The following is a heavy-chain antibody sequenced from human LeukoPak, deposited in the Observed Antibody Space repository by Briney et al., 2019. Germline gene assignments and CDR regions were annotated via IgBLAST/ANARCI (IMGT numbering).Heavy chain of an antibody. CDR2: IAIAGDT. CDR1: GFTFSRYD. V-gene: IGHV3-13*04. D-gene: IGHD3-10*01. CDR3: ARGSGTYYDFDY. Sequence: GGSLRLSCAASGFTFSRYDMYWVRQAAGKGLEWVSSIAIAGDTYYPGSVKGRFTISRDNAKNSLYLQMNSVRAEDTAVYYCARGSGTYYDFDYWGQGTLVTVSS. J-gene: IGHJ4*02.